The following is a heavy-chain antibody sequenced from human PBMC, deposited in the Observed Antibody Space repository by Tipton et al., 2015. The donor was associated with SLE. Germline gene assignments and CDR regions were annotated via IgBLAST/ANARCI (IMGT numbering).Heavy chain of an antibody. CDR2: IIPMLSIV. D-gene: IGHD6-19*01. Sequence: QVQLVQSGPEVKKPGSSVKVSCKASGGTFSNYGISWVRQAPGQGLEWMGRIIPMLSIVDYAQKFQGRVTITADKSTSTAYMELSSLRSEDTAVYYCARDHILRGGWYDYWGQGTLVTVSS. CDR3: ARDHILRGGWYDY. CDR1: GGTFSNYG. V-gene: IGHV1-69*09. J-gene: IGHJ4*02.